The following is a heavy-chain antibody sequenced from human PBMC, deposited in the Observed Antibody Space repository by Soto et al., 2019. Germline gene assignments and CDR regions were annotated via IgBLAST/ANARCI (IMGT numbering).Heavy chain of an antibody. CDR1: GYTFTSYA. D-gene: IGHD6-6*01. J-gene: IGHJ5*02. Sequence: QVQLVQSGAEVRKPGASVKISCKASGYTFTSYAIHWLRQAPGQRLEWMGWINGGAGDTRYSVNFQGRVTFTRDTAATTAFMDLSSLSSADTAIYYCARSPSHMAAETQLDPWGQGTLVTVSS. CDR3: ARSPSHMAAETQLDP. CDR2: INGGAGDT. V-gene: IGHV1-3*01.